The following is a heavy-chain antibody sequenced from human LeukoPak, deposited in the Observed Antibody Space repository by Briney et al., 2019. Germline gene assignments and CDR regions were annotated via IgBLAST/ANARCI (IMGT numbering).Heavy chain of an antibody. Sequence: GASVKVSCKASGYTFTSYGISWVRQAPGQGLEWMGWISAYNGDTNYAQKLQGRVTMTTDTSTSIAYMDLRSLRSDDTAVYYCARATGSGWYFDYWGQGTLVTVSS. CDR3: ARATGSGWYFDY. CDR1: GYTFTSYG. V-gene: IGHV1-18*01. CDR2: ISAYNGDT. J-gene: IGHJ4*02. D-gene: IGHD6-19*01.